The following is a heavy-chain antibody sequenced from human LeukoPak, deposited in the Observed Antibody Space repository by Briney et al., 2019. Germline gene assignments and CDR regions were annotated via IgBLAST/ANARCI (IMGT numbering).Heavy chain of an antibody. V-gene: IGHV4-59*01. J-gene: IGHJ4*02. CDR2: IYYSGST. CDR3: ARIGPLGYFDWLSPYYFDY. Sequence: PSETLSLTCTVSGGSISSYYWSWFRQPPGKGLEWIGYIYYSGSTNYNPSLKSRVTISVDTSKNQFSLKLSSVTAADTAVYYCARIGPLGYFDWLSPYYFDYWGQGTLVTVSS. D-gene: IGHD3-9*01. CDR1: GGSISSYY.